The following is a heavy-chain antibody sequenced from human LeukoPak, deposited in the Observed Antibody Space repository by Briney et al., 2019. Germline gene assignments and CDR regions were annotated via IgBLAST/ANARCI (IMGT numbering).Heavy chain of an antibody. CDR1: GLTVSSNY. CDR3: AGATVTTGRLIDY. CDR2: IYSGGST. J-gene: IGHJ4*02. D-gene: IGHD4-17*01. Sequence: GGSLRLSCAASGLTVSSNYMSWVRQAPGKGLEWVSIIYSGGSTNYADSVKGRFTISRDNSRNTVYLQMNSLGAEDTAVYYCAGATVTTGRLIDYWGQGTLVTVSS. V-gene: IGHV3-53*01.